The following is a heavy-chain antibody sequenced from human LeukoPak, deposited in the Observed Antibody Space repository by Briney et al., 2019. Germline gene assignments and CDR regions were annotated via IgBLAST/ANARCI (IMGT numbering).Heavy chain of an antibody. D-gene: IGHD2-2*02. CDR1: GLTFSSYS. CDR2: ISSSSSTI. Sequence: GGSLRLSCAASGLTFSSYSMNWVRQAPGKGLEWVSYISSSSSTIYYADSVKGRFTISRDNARNSLYLQMNSLRDEDTAVYYCARALDIVVVPAAIGDDYWGQGTLVTVSS. J-gene: IGHJ4*02. CDR3: ARALDIVVVPAAIGDDY. V-gene: IGHV3-48*02.